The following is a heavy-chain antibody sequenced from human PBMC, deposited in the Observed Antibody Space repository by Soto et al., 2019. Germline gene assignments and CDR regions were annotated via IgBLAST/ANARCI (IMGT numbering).Heavy chain of an antibody. D-gene: IGHD3-3*01. CDR1: GDSVSSNSAA. V-gene: IGHV6-1*01. CDR3: ATNYDFWSGYPDGYYFVY. J-gene: IGHJ4*02. Sequence: SPTLSLTCAISGDSVSSNSAAWNWIRQSPSRGLEWLGRTYYRSKWYNDYAVSVKSRITINPDTSKNQFSLQLNSVTPEDTAVYSCATNYDFWSGYPDGYYFVYWGQGTLVTVSS. CDR2: TYYRSKWYN.